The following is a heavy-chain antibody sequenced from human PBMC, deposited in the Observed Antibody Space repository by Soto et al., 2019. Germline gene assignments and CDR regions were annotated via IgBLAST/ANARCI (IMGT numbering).Heavy chain of an antibody. V-gene: IGHV3-20*01. CDR1: GLTFDVYG. CDR2: INWNGGST. Sequence: AGGPLGLSCAASGLTFDVYGMSWVRQAPGKGLDWVSGINWNGGSTGYADSVKGRFTFSRDNAKNSRYFQMNSLRAEDTALYPCSREYIYDFFCCYYSYYHYYMAVWGKGTTVTVSS. D-gene: IGHD3-3*01. J-gene: IGHJ6*03. CDR3: SREYIYDFFCCYYSYYHYYMAV.